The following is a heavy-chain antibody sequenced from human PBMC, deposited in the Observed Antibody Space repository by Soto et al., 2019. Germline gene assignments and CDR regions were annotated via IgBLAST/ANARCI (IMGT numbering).Heavy chain of an antibody. J-gene: IGHJ4*02. V-gene: IGHV3-23*01. Sequence: PGGSLRLSCVASGFIFSNYAISWLRQGPGKGLEWVLVISVSVGSTYYADSVKGRFTISRDNSKNTLYLQMNSLRFEDSAVYYCVKERSGHSYVDSWGQGTLVTVSS. CDR1: GFIFSNYA. D-gene: IGHD5-18*01. CDR2: ISVSVGST. CDR3: VKERSGHSYVDS.